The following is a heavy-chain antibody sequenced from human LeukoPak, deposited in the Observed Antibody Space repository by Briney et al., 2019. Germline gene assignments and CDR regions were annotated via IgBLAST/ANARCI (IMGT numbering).Heavy chain of an antibody. V-gene: IGHV3-7*01. CDR3: ARDHCSSSSCYTYYGMEL. CDR2: INQDRSEK. D-gene: IGHD2-2*02. J-gene: IGHJ6*02. Sequence: GGSLRLSCAASGFSFSSYWMNWVRQVPGKGLEWVANINQDRSEKSYVDSVKGRFTISRDNAKNSLYLQMNSLRAEDTAVYYCARDHCSSSSCYTYYGMELWGQGTTVTVSS. CDR1: GFSFSSYW.